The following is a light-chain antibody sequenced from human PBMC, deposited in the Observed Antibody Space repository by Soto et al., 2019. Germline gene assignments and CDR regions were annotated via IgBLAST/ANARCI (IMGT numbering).Light chain of an antibody. CDR3: QQYGSSPPYT. CDR2: GAS. CDR1: QSVSSSY. J-gene: IGKJ2*01. V-gene: IGKV3-20*01. Sequence: EIVLTQSPGTLSLSPGERATLSCRASQSVSSSYLAWYQQKPGQSPRLLIYGASSTATGIPDRFSGSGSGTDFTLTISRRERVEFAGYYRQQYGSSPPYTFGQGTKLEIK.